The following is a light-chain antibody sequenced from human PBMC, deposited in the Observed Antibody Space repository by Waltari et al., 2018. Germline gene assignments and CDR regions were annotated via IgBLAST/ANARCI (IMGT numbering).Light chain of an antibody. CDR2: AAS. Sequence: DIQMTQSPSSVSASVGDRVTITCRASQGISNHLAWYQQKPGKAPKFLIYAASTLQSGVPSRFSGSGSGTEFTLTISGLQPDDFATYSCQQYSSFSTFGQGTKV. J-gene: IGKJ2*01. CDR3: QQYSSFST. CDR1: QGISNH. V-gene: IGKV1-16*01.